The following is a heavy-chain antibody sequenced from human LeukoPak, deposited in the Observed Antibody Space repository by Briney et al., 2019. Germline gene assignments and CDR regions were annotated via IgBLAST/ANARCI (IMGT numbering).Heavy chain of an antibody. CDR1: GFTFSNYA. CDR3: AKDRSGATWDDAFDI. Sequence: GGSLRLSCAASGFTFSNYAMSWVRQAPGKGLEWVSAITGSGDRTYYADSVKGRFTISRDNSKNTLYLQMNSLRDKDTAVYYCAKDRSGATWDDAFDIWGQGTMVTVSS. V-gene: IGHV3-23*01. D-gene: IGHD1-26*01. CDR2: ITGSGDRT. J-gene: IGHJ3*02.